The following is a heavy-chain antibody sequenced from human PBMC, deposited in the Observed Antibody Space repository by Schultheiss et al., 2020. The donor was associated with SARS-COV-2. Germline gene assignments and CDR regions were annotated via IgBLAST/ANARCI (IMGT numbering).Heavy chain of an antibody. D-gene: IGHD3-10*01. CDR3: ASSGRMTMVREPSGGSHS. J-gene: IGHJ4*02. V-gene: IGHV4-31*03. Sequence: SETLSLTCTVSGGSISSGGYYWSWIRQPPGKGLEWIGYIYYSGSTYYNPSLKSRVTISVDTSKNQFSLKLSSVTATDTAVYYCASSGRMTMVREPSGGSHSWGQGTLVTVSS. CDR2: IYYSGST. CDR1: GGSISSGGYY.